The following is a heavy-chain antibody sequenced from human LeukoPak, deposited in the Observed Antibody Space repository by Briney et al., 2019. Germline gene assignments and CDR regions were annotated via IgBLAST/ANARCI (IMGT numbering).Heavy chain of an antibody. CDR2: IYYSGST. CDR3: ARYGVPTAQYNWFDP. J-gene: IGHJ5*02. D-gene: IGHD2-2*01. Sequence: PSETLSLTCTVSGGSISSYYWSWIRQPPGKGLEWIGYIYYSGSTNYNPSLKSRVTISVDTSKNQFSLKLSSVTAADTAVYYCARYGVPTAQYNWFDPWGQGTLVTVSS. V-gene: IGHV4-59*01. CDR1: GGSISSYY.